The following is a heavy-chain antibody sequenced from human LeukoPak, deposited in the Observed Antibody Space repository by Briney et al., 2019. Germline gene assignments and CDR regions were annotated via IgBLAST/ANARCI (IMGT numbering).Heavy chain of an antibody. J-gene: IGHJ4*02. D-gene: IGHD1-26*01. CDR1: GYTFTSYG. CDR3: ASVLGATGWFYFDY. V-gene: IGHV1-18*01. Sequence: GASVKVSCKASGYTFTSYGISWVRQAPGQGLEWMGWISAYNGNTNYAQKFQGRVTITTDESTSTAYMELSSLRSEDTAVYYCASVLGATGWFYFDYWGQGTLVTVSS. CDR2: ISAYNGNT.